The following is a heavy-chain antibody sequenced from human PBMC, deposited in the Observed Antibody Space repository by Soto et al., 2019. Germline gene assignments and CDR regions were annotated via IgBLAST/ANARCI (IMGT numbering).Heavy chain of an antibody. CDR3: ARQDYGGNNDY. D-gene: IGHD4-17*01. J-gene: IGHJ4*02. Sequence: PSETLSLTCTVSGGSISSYCWSWIRQPPGKGLEWIGYIYYSGSTNYNPSLKSRVTISVDTSKNQFSLKLSSVTAADTAVYYCARQDYGGNNDYWGQGTLVPVSS. V-gene: IGHV4-59*01. CDR1: GGSISSYC. CDR2: IYYSGST.